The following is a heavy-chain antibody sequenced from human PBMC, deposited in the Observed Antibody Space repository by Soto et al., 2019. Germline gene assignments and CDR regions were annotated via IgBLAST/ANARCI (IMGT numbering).Heavy chain of an antibody. CDR2: TYFRSKCNY. D-gene: IGHD6-6*01. J-gene: IGHJ6*02. V-gene: IGHV6-1*01. CDR1: GHSVSANNAA. Sequence: PSQTLSLTCAISGHSVSANNAAWNWIRQSPSTGLEWLGRTYFRSKCNYDYAESVKSRLTITPHTTNNPISLQLNSVIPEDAAVYYCVRQPLANLALYGMDVWGQGTTVTVSS. CDR3: VRQPLANLALYGMDV.